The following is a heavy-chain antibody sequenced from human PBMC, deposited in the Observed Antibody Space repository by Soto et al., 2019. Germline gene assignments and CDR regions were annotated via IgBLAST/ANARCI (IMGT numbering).Heavy chain of an antibody. CDR3: ARGLLAIVGTTLPRDAFNI. V-gene: IGHV3-30*03. J-gene: IGHJ3*02. Sequence: GGSLRLSCAASGFSFTTYVMHWVRQAPGKGLEWVAVISHDGSYKYYGDAVKGRFTISRDTSKNAVYLEMNSLRPEDTAVYYCARGLLAIVGTTLPRDAFNIWGQGTMVTVSS. D-gene: IGHD1-26*01. CDR2: ISHDGSYK. CDR1: GFSFTTYV.